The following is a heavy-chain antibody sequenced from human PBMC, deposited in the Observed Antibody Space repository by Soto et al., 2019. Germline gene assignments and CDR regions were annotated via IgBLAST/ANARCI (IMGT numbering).Heavy chain of an antibody. CDR1: GFTFSSYG. D-gene: IGHD2-8*01. CDR2: IWYDGSNK. Sequence: GGSLRLSCAASGFTFSSYGMHWVRQAPGKGLEWMAVIWYDGSNKYYADSVKGRFTISRDNSKNTLYLQMNSLRAEDTAVYYCAREDDSGYCTNGVCLGPFDYWGQGTLVTVSS. J-gene: IGHJ4*02. CDR3: AREDDSGYCTNGVCLGPFDY. V-gene: IGHV3-33*01.